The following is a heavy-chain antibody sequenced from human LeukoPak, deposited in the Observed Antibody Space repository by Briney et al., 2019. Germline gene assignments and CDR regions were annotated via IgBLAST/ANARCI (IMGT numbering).Heavy chain of an antibody. D-gene: IGHD3-3*01. V-gene: IGHV1-8*01. Sequence: ASVKVSCKASGYTFTSYDINWVRLATGQGLEWMGWMNPNSGNTGYAQKFQGRVTMTRNTSISTAYMELSSLRSEDTAVYYCARGLTYYDFWSGHSYYYFDYWGQGTLVTVSS. CDR3: ARGLTYYDFWSGHSYYYFDY. CDR1: GYTFTSYD. J-gene: IGHJ4*02. CDR2: MNPNSGNT.